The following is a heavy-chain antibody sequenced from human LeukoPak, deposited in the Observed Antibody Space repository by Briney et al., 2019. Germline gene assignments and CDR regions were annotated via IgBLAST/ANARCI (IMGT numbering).Heavy chain of an antibody. CDR1: GGSINYNY. J-gene: IGHJ6*03. CDR3: ARELASGDSPYFYYYMDV. V-gene: IGHV4-4*07. CDR2: IYSSGRT. Sequence: KPSETLSLTCTVSGGSINYNYWSWIRQPAGKGLEWIGRIYSSGRTNSNPSLKSRVTLSVDTSKNQFSLKLNSVTAADTAVYYCARELASGDSPYFYYYMDVWGKGTTVTVSS. D-gene: IGHD2-21*02.